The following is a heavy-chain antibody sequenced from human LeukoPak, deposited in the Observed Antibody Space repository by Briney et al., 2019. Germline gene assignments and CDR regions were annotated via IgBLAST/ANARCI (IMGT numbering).Heavy chain of an antibody. CDR2: ITSSGST. D-gene: IGHD4-17*01. J-gene: IGHJ4*02. CDR1: GFTFNNYA. CDR3: AKDLYGDYDFDC. Sequence: GASLRLSCAASGFTFNNYAMNWVRQAPGKGLEWVSVITSSGSTYYADSVKGRFTISRDNSKNTLYLQMNSLRAEDAAIYYCAKDLYGDYDFDCWGRGTLVTVSS. V-gene: IGHV3-23*01.